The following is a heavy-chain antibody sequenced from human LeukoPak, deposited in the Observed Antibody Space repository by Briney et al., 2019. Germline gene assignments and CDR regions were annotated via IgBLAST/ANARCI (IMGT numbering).Heavy chain of an antibody. CDR2: ISYDGSNK. V-gene: IGHV3-30-3*01. CDR3: PRETPSRGGWLTSGMDV. Sequence: GRSLRLSCAASGFTFSSYAMHWVRQAPGKGLEWVAVISYDGSNKYYADSVKGRFTISRDNSKNTLYLQMNSLRAEDTAVYYCPRETPSRGGWLTSGMDVWGKGTTVPSPQ. D-gene: IGHD6-19*01. CDR1: GFTFSSYA. J-gene: IGHJ6*04.